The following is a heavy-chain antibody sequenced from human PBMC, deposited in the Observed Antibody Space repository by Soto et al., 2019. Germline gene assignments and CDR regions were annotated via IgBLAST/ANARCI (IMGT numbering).Heavy chain of an antibody. CDR3: ARPDYSYYYALDV. CDR2: ISGYNGKT. Sequence: QVQLEQSGGEVKKPGASLKVSCKASGYNFTRYGISWVRQAPGQGLEWMGWISGYNGKTKYSEKMQGRVTLTTDTSTSRAYMELRSLRSDDTAVYYCARPDYSYYYALDVWGQGTTVTVSS. CDR1: GYNFTRYG. J-gene: IGHJ6*02. V-gene: IGHV1-18*01.